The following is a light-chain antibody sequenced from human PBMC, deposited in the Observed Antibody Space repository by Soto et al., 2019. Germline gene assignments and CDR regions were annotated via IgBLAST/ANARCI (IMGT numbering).Light chain of an antibody. CDR1: QSVSSN. V-gene: IGKV3-15*01. CDR3: QHTYSSPRT. J-gene: IGKJ1*01. CDR2: GAS. Sequence: EIVMTQSPAILSVSPGERATLSCRASQSVSSNLAWYQQKPGQAPRLLIYGASTRATGIPARFSGSGSGTEFTLTISSLQPEDFATYYCQHTYSSPRTFGQGTKVDIK.